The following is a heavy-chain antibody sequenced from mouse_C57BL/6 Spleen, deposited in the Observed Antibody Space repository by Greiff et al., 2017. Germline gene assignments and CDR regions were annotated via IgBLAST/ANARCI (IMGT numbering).Heavy chain of an antibody. V-gene: IGHV2-2*01. CDR3: ARGSTMVTTHLYYYAMDY. CDR2: IWSGGST. D-gene: IGHD2-2*01. J-gene: IGHJ4*01. CDR1: GFSLTSYG. Sequence: QVQLQQSGPGLVQPSQSLSITCTVSGFSLTSYGVHWVRQSPGKGLEWLGVIWSGGSTDYNAAFISRLSISKDNSKSQVFFKMNSLQADDTAIYYCARGSTMVTTHLYYYAMDYWGQGTSVTVSS.